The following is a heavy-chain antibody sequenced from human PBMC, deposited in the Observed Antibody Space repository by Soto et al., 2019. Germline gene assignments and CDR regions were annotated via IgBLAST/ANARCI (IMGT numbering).Heavy chain of an antibody. CDR1: RFSFSSYG. CDR2: IAYDGSNK. V-gene: IGHV3-30*18. Sequence: QVQVVESGGGVVQPVRSLRLSCAASRFSFSSYGMHWVRQARGKGPEWVAVIAYDGSNKYYADSVKGRFTISRDNSKNTLYLQMNSLRAEDTAVYYCAKYSSGWFGTWYFDLWGRGTLVTVSS. J-gene: IGHJ2*01. CDR3: AKYSSGWFGTWYFDL. D-gene: IGHD6-19*01.